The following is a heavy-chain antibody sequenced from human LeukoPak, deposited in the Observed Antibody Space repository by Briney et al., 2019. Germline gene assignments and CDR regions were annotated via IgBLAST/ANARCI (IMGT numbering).Heavy chain of an antibody. CDR2: IYYSGST. CDR3: ARGIYLYGSGSPFDY. CDR1: GGSISSSSYY. J-gene: IGHJ4*02. V-gene: IGHV4-39*07. D-gene: IGHD3-10*01. Sequence: SETLSLTCTVSGGSISSSSYYWGWIRQPPGKGLEWIGSIYYSGSTYYNPSLKSRVTISVDTSKNQFSLKLSSVTAADTAVYYCARGIYLYGSGSPFDYWGQGTLVTVSS.